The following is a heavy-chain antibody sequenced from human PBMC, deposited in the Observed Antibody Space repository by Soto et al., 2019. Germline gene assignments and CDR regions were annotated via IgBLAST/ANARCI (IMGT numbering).Heavy chain of an antibody. V-gene: IGHV3-23*01. CDR1: GFTFGSYA. CDR2: ISGSGDTT. J-gene: IGHJ4*02. Sequence: EVQLLESGGGLVQPGGSLRLSCASSGFTFGSYAMTWVRQAPGKGLEWVSSISGSGDTTYYADSVRGRFIISTDNSKNTLCLQMNSLRADDTAVYYCAIIMTGYYSPFDYWGQGTLVTVSS. D-gene: IGHD3-9*01. CDR3: AIIMTGYYSPFDY.